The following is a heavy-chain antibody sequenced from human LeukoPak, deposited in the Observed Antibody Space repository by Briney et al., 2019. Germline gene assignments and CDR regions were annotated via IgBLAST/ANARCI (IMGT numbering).Heavy chain of an antibody. Sequence: TSETLSLTCTVSGGSISSYYWSWIRQPPGKGLEWVGYIYYSGSTNYNPSLKRRVTISVDTTKNQFSLKLSSVTAADTAVYYCARDPIAVAGTGGAFDIWGQGTMVTVSS. D-gene: IGHD6-19*01. CDR1: GGSISSYY. CDR2: IYYSGST. V-gene: IGHV4-59*01. J-gene: IGHJ3*02. CDR3: ARDPIAVAGTGGAFDI.